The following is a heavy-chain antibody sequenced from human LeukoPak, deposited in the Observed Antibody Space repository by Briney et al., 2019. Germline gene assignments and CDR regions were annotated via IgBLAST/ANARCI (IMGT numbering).Heavy chain of an antibody. CDR3: VKWSDS. CDR1: GFIISSYE. J-gene: IGHJ5*01. D-gene: IGHD1-26*01. CDR2: ITSSGSTM. V-gene: IGHV3-48*03. Sequence: GGSLRLSCAASGFIISSYEMNWVRQAPGKGLEWVSYITSSGSTMYYADSVKGRFTISRDNAKNSLYLQMNSLRAGDTAVYYCVKWSDSWGQGTLVTVSS.